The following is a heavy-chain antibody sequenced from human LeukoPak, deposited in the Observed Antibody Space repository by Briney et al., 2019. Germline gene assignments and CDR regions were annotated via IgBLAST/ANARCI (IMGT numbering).Heavy chain of an antibody. D-gene: IGHD5-18*01. J-gene: IGHJ6*03. CDR3: ARVEYSYGSYYYYMDV. CDR2: IYYSGST. CDR1: GGSISSYY. V-gene: IGHV4-59*01. Sequence: SETLSLTCTVSGGSISSYYWSWIRQPPGRGLEGIGYIYYSGSTNYNPSLKSRVTISVDTSKNQFSLKLSSVTAADTAVYYCARVEYSYGSYYYYMDVWGKGTTVTVSS.